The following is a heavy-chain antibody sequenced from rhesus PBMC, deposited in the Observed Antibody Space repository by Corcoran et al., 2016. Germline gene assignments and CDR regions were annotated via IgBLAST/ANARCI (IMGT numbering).Heavy chain of an antibody. V-gene: IGHV4-122*02. J-gene: IGHJ4*01. Sequence: QLQLQESGPGLVKPSETLSVTCAVSGGSISSGYYYWSWIRQPPGKGLEWIGYITYSGSTSYNPSLKSRVTISRDTSKNQFSLKLSSVTAADTAVYYCARDRIAFDYWGQGVLVTVSS. CDR2: ITYSGST. CDR1: GGSISSGYYY. CDR3: ARDRIAFDY. D-gene: IGHD2-2*01.